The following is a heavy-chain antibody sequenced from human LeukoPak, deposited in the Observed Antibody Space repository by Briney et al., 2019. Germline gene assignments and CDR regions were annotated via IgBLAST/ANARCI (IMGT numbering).Heavy chain of an antibody. CDR3: ARMTAIWVTYGMDV. Sequence: KPSETLSLTCAVYGGSFSGYYWSWIRQPPGKGLEWIGEINHSGSTNYNPSLKSRVTISVDTSKNQFSLKLSSVTAADTAVYYCARMTAIWVTYGMDVWGQGTTVTVSS. D-gene: IGHD2-21*02. J-gene: IGHJ6*02. CDR1: GGSFSGYY. CDR2: INHSGST. V-gene: IGHV4-34*01.